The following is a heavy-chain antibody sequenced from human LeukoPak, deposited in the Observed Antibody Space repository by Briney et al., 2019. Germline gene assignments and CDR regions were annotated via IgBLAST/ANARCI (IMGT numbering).Heavy chain of an antibody. Sequence: SETLSLTCTVSGGSISSSSYYWGWIRQLPGKGLEWIGSIYYSGSTYYNPSLKSRVTISVDTSKNQFSLKLSSVTAADTAVYYCANYYSSSYDIDYWGQGTLVTVSS. CDR3: ANYYSSSYDIDY. CDR1: GGSISSSSYY. D-gene: IGHD6-6*01. CDR2: IYYSGST. V-gene: IGHV4-39*01. J-gene: IGHJ4*02.